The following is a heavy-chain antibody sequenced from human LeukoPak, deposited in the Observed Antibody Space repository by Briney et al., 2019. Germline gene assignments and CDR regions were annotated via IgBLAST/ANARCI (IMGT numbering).Heavy chain of an antibody. CDR3: ARLPDDILTGLA. V-gene: IGHV4-59*08. J-gene: IGHJ4*02. Sequence: KPSETLSLTCTVSGGSISSYYWSWIRQPPGKGLEWIGYIYYSGSTNYNPSLKSRVTISVDTSKNQFPLKLSSVTAADTAVYYCARLPDDILTGLAWGQGTLVTVSS. D-gene: IGHD3-9*01. CDR2: IYYSGST. CDR1: GGSISSYY.